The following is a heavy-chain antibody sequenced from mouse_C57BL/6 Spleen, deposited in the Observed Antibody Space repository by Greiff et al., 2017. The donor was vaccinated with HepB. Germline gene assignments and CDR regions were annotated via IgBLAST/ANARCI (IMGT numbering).Heavy chain of an antibody. D-gene: IGHD3-3*01. V-gene: IGHV1-81*01. CDR1: GYTFTSYG. Sequence: QVQLKQSGAELARPGASVKLSCKASGYTFTSYGISWVKQRPGQGLEWIGEIYPRSGNTYYNEKFKGKATLTADKSSSTAYMELRSLTSEDSAVYFCERGDTRARGDYWGQGTTLTVSS. CDR2: IYPRSGNT. J-gene: IGHJ2*01. CDR3: ERGDTRARGDY.